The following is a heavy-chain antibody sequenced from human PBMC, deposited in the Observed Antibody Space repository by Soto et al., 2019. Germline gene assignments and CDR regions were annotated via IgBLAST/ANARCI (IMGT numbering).Heavy chain of an antibody. J-gene: IGHJ4*02. CDR2: IKQDGSEK. Sequence: EVQLVESGGGLVQPGGSLRLSCAASGFTFSSYWMSWVRQAPGKGLEWVANIKQDGSEKYYVDSVKGRFTISRDNAKNSLYLQMNSLRAEDTAVYYCASNGAHDRGYFDYWGQGTLVTVSS. CDR3: ASNGAHDRGYFDY. V-gene: IGHV3-7*01. D-gene: IGHD4-17*01. CDR1: GFTFSSYW.